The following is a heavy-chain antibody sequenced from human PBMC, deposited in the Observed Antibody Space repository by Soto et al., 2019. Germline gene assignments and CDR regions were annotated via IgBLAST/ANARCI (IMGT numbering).Heavy chain of an antibody. CDR2: ISYDGSNK. V-gene: IGHV3-30*18. CDR1: GFTFSSYG. J-gene: IGHJ4*02. Sequence: QVQLVESGGGVVQPGRSLRLSCAASGFTFSSYGMHWVRQAPGKGLEWVAVISYDGSNKYYADSVKGRFTISRDNSKNTLYLQMNSLRAEDTAVYYCANEGQWLVLHYWGQGTLVTVYS. D-gene: IGHD6-19*01. CDR3: ANEGQWLVLHY.